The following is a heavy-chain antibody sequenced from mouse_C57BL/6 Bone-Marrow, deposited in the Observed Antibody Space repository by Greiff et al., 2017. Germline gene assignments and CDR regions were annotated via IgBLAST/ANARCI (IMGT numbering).Heavy chain of an antibody. D-gene: IGHD3-2*02. J-gene: IGHJ4*01. V-gene: IGHV1-64*01. CDR2: IHPNSGST. Sequence: QVQLQQPGAELVKPGASVKLSCKASGYTFTSYWMHWVKQRPGQGLEWIGMIHPNSGSTNYNEKFKSKATLTVDKASSTAYMQLSGRTSEDSAVDYCARRQLMLRRAMDYWGQGTSVTVSS. CDR3: ARRQLMLRRAMDY. CDR1: GYTFTSYW.